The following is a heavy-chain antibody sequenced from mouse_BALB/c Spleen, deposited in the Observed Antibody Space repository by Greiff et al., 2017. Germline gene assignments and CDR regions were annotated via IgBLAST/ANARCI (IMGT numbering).Heavy chain of an antibody. Sequence: QVQLQQPGAELVKPGASVKLSCKASGYTFTSYWMHWVKQRPGQGLEWIGEINPSNGRTNYNEKFKSKATLTVDKSSSTAYMQLSSLTSEDSAVYYCARRSTTVVEGVWYFDVWGAGTTVTVSS. V-gene: IGHV1S81*02. CDR1: GYTFTSYW. CDR3: ARRSTTVVEGVWYFDV. J-gene: IGHJ1*01. CDR2: INPSNGRT. D-gene: IGHD1-1*01.